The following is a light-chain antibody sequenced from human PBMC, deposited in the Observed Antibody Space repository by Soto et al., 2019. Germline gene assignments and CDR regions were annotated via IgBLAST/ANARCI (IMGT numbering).Light chain of an antibody. CDR3: QTWGTGIQV. CDR2: LNSDGSH. Sequence: QLVLTQSPSASASLGASVKLTYTLSSGHSSYAIAWHQQQPEKGPRYLMKLNSDGSHSKGDGIPDRFSGSSSGAERYLTISSLQSVDEADYYCQTWGTGIQVFGGGTKLTVL. J-gene: IGLJ2*01. CDR1: SGHSSYA. V-gene: IGLV4-69*01.